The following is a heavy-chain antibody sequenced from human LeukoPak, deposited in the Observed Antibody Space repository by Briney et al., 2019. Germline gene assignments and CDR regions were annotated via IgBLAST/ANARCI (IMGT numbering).Heavy chain of an antibody. J-gene: IGHJ4*02. CDR2: ISRAGDRT. V-gene: IGHV3-23*01. D-gene: IGHD2-2*01. CDR3: AREWCSSTSCFIFDY. Sequence: GGSLRLSCVGSGFIFSSYDMGWVRQVPGKGLEWVSSISRAGDRTYYEDSVKGRFTFSRDNAKNSLYLQMNSLRAEDTAVYYCAREWCSSTSCFIFDYWGQGTLVTVSS. CDR1: GFIFSSYD.